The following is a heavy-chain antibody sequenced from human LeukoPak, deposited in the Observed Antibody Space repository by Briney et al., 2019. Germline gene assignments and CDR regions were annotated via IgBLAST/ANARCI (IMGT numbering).Heavy chain of an antibody. J-gene: IGHJ5*02. D-gene: IGHD1/OR15-1a*01. CDR3: AGGNWNNNWFDP. CDR2: FDPEDGET. V-gene: IGHV1-24*01. Sequence: GASVKVSSKVSGYTLTELSMHWVRQAPGKGLEWMGGFDPEDGETIYAQKFQGRVTMTEDTSTDTAYMELSSLRSEDTAVYYCAGGNWNNNWFDPWGQGTLVTVSS. CDR1: GYTLTELS.